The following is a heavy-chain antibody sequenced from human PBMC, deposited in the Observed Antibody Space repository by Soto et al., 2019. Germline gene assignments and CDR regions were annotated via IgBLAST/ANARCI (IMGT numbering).Heavy chain of an antibody. V-gene: IGHV1-18*01. CDR1: GDTFSSYS. CDR2: ISGYKGNT. J-gene: IGHJ4*02. Sequence: GASVKVSCKASGDTFSSYSINWVRQAPGQGLEWMEWISGYKGNTNYAQKLQGRVTFTTDTSTSTAYMELRSLRSDDTAVYYCAPHTLDTGMPSGYWGQGTLVTVSS. CDR3: APHTLDTGMPSGY. D-gene: IGHD5-18*01.